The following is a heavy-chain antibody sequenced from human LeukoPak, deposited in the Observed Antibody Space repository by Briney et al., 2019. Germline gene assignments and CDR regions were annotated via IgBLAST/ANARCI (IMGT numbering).Heavy chain of an antibody. V-gene: IGHV4-59*01. Sequence: SETLSLTCTVSGXSISSYYWSWIRQPPGKGLEWIGYIYYSGSTNYNPSLKSRVTISVDTSKNQFSLKLSSVTAADTAVYYCARDVAAGFDAFDIWGQGTMVTVSS. CDR3: ARDVAAGFDAFDI. D-gene: IGHD6-13*01. CDR2: IYYSGST. CDR1: GXSISSYY. J-gene: IGHJ3*02.